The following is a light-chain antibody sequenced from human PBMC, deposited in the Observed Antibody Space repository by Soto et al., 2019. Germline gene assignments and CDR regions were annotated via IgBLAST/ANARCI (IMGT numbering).Light chain of an antibody. CDR3: SSYGSTSTRYV. Sequence: QSALTQPASVSGSPGQSITISCTGTSSDVGGYNYVSWYQQHPGKAPKLMIYEVSNRPSGVSNRFSGSKSCNTASLTISGLQAEDEADYFCSSYGSTSTRYVFGTGTKLTVL. J-gene: IGLJ1*01. CDR2: EVS. CDR1: SSDVGGYNY. V-gene: IGLV2-14*01.